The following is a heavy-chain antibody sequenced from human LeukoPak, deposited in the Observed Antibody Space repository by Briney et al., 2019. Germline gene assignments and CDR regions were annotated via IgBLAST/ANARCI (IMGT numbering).Heavy chain of an antibody. J-gene: IGHJ5*02. CDR1: GYTFTDYY. CDR3: ATGGRDFWSGYSHWFDP. Sequence: ASVKVSCKVSGYTFTDYYMHWVQQAPGKGLGWMGLVDPEDGETIYAEKFQGRVTITADTSTDTAYMELSSLRSEDTAVYYCATGGRDFWSGYSHWFDPWGQGTLVTVSS. D-gene: IGHD3-3*01. CDR2: VDPEDGET. V-gene: IGHV1-69-2*01.